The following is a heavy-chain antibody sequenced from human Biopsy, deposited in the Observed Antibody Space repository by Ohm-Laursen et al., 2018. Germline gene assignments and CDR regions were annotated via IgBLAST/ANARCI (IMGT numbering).Heavy chain of an antibody. D-gene: IGHD5-24*01. CDR1: GFNFDDFA. V-gene: IGHV3-9*01. CDR2: ISWNSGRI. J-gene: IGHJ3*02. Sequence: SLRLSCTAPGFNFDDFAMHWVRQTPGKDLEWVSGISWNSGRIAYADSVKGRFTISRDNAKNSLYLQMNSLRAEDTALYYCAKGQAPDGYNYAFDIWGQGTMLTVSS. CDR3: AKGQAPDGYNYAFDI.